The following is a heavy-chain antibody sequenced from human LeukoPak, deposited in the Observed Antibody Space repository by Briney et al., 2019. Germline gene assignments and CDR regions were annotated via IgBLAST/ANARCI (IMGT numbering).Heavy chain of an antibody. CDR1: GFAFSSFA. CDR2: INGGGNTT. D-gene: IGHD6-19*01. V-gene: IGHV3-23*01. J-gene: IGHJ6*03. Sequence: PGGSLRLSCAASGFAFSSFAMGWVRQSPGKGLEWLSTINGGGNTTFYADSVKGRFTISRGNSKNTLYLHMDGLRPDDTAIYYCTKELHVAVAVADYYYFYMDVWGRGTAVSVSS. CDR3: TKELHVAVAVADYYYFYMDV.